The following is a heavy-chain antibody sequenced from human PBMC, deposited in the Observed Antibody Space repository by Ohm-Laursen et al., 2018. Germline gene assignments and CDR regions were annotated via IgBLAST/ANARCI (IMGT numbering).Heavy chain of an antibody. Sequence: GSLRLSCAASGFSFKNGYMTWVRQAPGKGLEWVGRIKSARDGGTTDYATSVKGRFTMSRDDSKTTVYLDMNSVIIEDTAVYYCMPEVGYCSGTKCPGDPWGHGTLVTVSS. J-gene: IGHJ5*02. CDR2: IKSARDGGTT. CDR3: MPEVGYCSGTKCPGDP. D-gene: IGHD2-2*03. V-gene: IGHV3-15*05. CDR1: GFSFKNGY.